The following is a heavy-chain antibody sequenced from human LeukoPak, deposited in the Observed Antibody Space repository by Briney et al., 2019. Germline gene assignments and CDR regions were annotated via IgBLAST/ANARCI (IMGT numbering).Heavy chain of an antibody. CDR2: ISAYNGNT. Sequence: GASVKVSCKASGYTFTSYGISWVRQAPGQGLEWMGWISAYNGNTNYAQKLQGRVTMTTDTSTSTAYMELRSLRSDDTAVYYCARGTDRLGMIVVIITPGAFDVWGQGTMGTVSS. D-gene: IGHD3-22*01. J-gene: IGHJ3*01. CDR3: ARGTDRLGMIVVIITPGAFDV. CDR1: GYTFTSYG. V-gene: IGHV1-18*01.